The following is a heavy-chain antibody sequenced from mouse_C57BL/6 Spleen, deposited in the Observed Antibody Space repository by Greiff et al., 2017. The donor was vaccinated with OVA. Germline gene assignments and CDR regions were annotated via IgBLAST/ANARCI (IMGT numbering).Heavy chain of an antibody. D-gene: IGHD1-1*01. J-gene: IGHJ3*01. CDR2: IDPSDSYT. CDR1: GYTFTSYW. Sequence: QVQLQQSGAELVKPGASVKLSCKASGYTFTSYWMQWVKQRPGQGLEWIGEIDPSDSYTNYNQKFKGKATLTVDTSSSTAYMQLSSLTSEDSAVYYCARGNLYYGSSVFAYWGQGTLVTVSA. CDR3: ARGNLYYGSSVFAY. V-gene: IGHV1-50*01.